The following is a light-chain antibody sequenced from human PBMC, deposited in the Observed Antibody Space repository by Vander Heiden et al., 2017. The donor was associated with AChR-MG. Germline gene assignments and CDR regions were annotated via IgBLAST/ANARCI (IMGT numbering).Light chain of an antibody. CDR1: QSVSSSY. V-gene: IGKV3-20*01. CDR3: QQYGSSPRT. CDR2: GAS. J-gene: IGKJ2*01. Sequence: VLTQSPGTLSLSPGERATLSCRASQSVSSSYLAWYQQKPGQAPCLLIYGASSRATGIPDRFSGSGSGTDFTLTISRLEPEDFAVYFCQQYGSSPRTFGQGTKLEIK.